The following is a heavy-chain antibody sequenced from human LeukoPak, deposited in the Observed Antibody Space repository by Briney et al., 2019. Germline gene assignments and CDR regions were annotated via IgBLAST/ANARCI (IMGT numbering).Heavy chain of an antibody. V-gene: IGHV3-21*01. CDR2: ISSSSSYI. CDR1: GFTFSSYS. D-gene: IGHD3-9*01. J-gene: IGHJ3*02. CDR3: ARALLLRYFDLGAFDI. Sequence: GGSLRLSCAASGFTFSSYSMNWVRQAPGEGLEWVSSISSSSSYIYYADSVKGRFTISRDNAKNSLYLQMNSLRAEDTAVYYCARALLLRYFDLGAFDIWGQGTMVTVSS.